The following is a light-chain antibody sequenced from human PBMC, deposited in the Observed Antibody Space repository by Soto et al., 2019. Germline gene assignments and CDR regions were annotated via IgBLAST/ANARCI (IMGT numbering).Light chain of an antibody. J-gene: IGLJ2*01. V-gene: IGLV2-23*01. CDR3: SSYAGDSALI. CDR1: RSDVGSYNF. CDR2: EAD. Sequence: QSALTQPASVSGSPGQSISISCTGSRSDVGSYNFVSWYQLFPGKAPKLIIYEADKRPSGVSSRFSGSKSGFTASLTISGLQAEDEADYFCSSYAGDSALIFGGGTKVPVL.